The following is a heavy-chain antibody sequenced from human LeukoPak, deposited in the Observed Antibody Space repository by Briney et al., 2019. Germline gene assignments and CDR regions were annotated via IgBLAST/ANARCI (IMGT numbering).Heavy chain of an antibody. CDR2: IKQGGSEK. CDR1: GFTFSSYW. V-gene: IGHV3-7*01. D-gene: IGHD5-12*01. CDR3: ARVVWWLPPDYYYYYYMDV. Sequence: GGSLRLSCAASGFTFSSYWMSWVRQAPGKGLEWVANIKQGGSEKYYVDSVKGRFTISRDNAKNSLYLQMNSLRAEDTAVYYCARVVWWLPPDYYYYYYMDVWGKGTTVTVSS. J-gene: IGHJ6*03.